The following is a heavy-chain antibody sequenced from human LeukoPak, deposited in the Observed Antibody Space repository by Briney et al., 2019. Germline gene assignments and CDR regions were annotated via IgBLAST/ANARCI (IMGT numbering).Heavy chain of an antibody. D-gene: IGHD1-26*01. CDR2: ISGSGGST. J-gene: IGHJ4*02. CDR3: ANRGSHLDY. Sequence: GGPLGLSCAASGFTFSSYAMSWVRQAPGKGLEWVSAISGSGGSTYYADSVKGRFTISRDNSKNTLYLQMNSLRAEDTAVYYCANRGSHLDYWGQGTLVTVSS. CDR1: GFTFSSYA. V-gene: IGHV3-23*01.